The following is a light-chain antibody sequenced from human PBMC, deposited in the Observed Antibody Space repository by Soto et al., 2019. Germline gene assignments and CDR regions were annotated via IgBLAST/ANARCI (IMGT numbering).Light chain of an antibody. CDR3: SSSTPYV. CDR1: SSDVGGYNY. V-gene: IGLV2-14*01. J-gene: IGLJ1*01. CDR2: DVS. Sequence: SVLTQPASVSGSPGQSITISCTGTSSDVGGYNYVSWYQQHPGKAPKLMIYDVSYRPSGISNRFSGSKSGNTASLTISGLQAEDEADYYTSSSTPYVFGSGTKVTVL.